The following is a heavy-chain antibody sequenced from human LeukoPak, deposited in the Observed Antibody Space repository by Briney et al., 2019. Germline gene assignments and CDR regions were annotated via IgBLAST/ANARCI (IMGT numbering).Heavy chain of an antibody. Sequence: QAGGXLRLSCVGSGFTFSRYWMSWVRQAPGKGLEWVANIKQDGSEKYYVDSVKGRFTISRDNAKNSLFLQMNRLRAEDTAVYYCARVPADYYDSSGYFVLDAFDIWGQGTMVTVSS. CDR1: GFTFSRYW. CDR3: ARVPADYYDSSGYFVLDAFDI. CDR2: IKQDGSEK. V-gene: IGHV3-7*01. D-gene: IGHD3-22*01. J-gene: IGHJ3*02.